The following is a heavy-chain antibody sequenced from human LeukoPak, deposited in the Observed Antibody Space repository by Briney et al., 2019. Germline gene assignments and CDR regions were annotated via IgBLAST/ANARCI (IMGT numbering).Heavy chain of an antibody. CDR3: ARDRYGRWYFDL. D-gene: IGHD1-1*01. J-gene: IGHJ2*01. Sequence: SETLSLTCTVSGGSISSSSYYWGWIRQPPGKGLEWIGYIYYSGSTNYNPSLKSRATISVDTSKNQFSLKLSSVTAADTAVYYCARDRYGRWYFDLWGRGTLVTVSS. CDR2: IYYSGST. V-gene: IGHV4-61*01. CDR1: GGSISSSSYY.